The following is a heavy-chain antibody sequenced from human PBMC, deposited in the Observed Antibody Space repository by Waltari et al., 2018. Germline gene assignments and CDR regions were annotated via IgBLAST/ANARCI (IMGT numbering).Heavy chain of an antibody. D-gene: IGHD3-22*01. CDR2: INHSGSP. CDR3: ARGYLYYYDSSGYYRYYNWFDP. CDR1: GGSFSGYY. Sequence: QVQLQQWGAGLLKPSETLSLTCAVYGGSFSGYYWSWIRQPPGKGLAWIGEINHSGSPNYNPSLKSRVTISVDTSKNQFSLKLSSVTAADTAVYYCARGYLYYYDSSGYYRYYNWFDPWGQGTLVTVSS. J-gene: IGHJ5*02. V-gene: IGHV4-34*01.